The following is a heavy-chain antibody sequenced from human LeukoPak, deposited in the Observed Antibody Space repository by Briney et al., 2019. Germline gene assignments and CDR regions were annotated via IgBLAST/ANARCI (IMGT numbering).Heavy chain of an antibody. CDR1: GGTFSSYA. V-gene: IGHV1-69*04. CDR3: ARDRGAVAGTIVHFGY. D-gene: IGHD6-19*01. J-gene: IGHJ4*02. CDR2: IIPILGIA. Sequence: ASVKVSCKASGGTFSSYAISWVRQAPGQGLEWMGRIIPILGIANYAQKFQGRVTITADKSTSTAYMELSSLRSEDTAVYYCARDRGAVAGTIVHFGYWGQGTLVTVSS.